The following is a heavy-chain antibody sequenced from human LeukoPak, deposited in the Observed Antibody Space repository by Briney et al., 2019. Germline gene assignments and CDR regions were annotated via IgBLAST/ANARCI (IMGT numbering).Heavy chain of an antibody. V-gene: IGHV4-31*03. CDR2: IYYSGST. J-gene: IGHJ4*02. CDR3: ARRGGTYDYVWGSYRHNYYFDY. Sequence: PSETLSLTCTVSGGSISSGGYYWSWIRQHPGKGLEWIGYIYYSGSTYYNPSLKSRVTISVDTSKNQFSLKLSSVTAADTAVYYCARRGGTYDYVWGSYRHNYYFDYWGQGTLVTVSS. CDR1: GGSISSGGYY. D-gene: IGHD3-16*02.